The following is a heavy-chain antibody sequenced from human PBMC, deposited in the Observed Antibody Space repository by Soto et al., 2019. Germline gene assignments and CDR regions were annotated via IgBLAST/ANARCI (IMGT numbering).Heavy chain of an antibody. D-gene: IGHD2-2*01. CDR2: IFSNDEK. CDR3: ALIKDCSRTDCYLASFDP. CDR1: GLSLNNDRLG. Sequence: QVTLKESGPVLVKPTETLTLTCTVSGLSLNNDRLGVSWIRQPPGKALEWLAHIFSNDEKSYNTSLKSRLTISKDTSGSQVVLTMTNIDPVDSATYYCALIKDCSRTDCYLASFDPWGQGTLVTVSS. V-gene: IGHV2-26*01. J-gene: IGHJ5*02.